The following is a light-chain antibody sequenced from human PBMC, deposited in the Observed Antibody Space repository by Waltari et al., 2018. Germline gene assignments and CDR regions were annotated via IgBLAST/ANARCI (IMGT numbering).Light chain of an antibody. CDR3: QQYDSWSRYT. J-gene: IGKJ2*01. CDR1: QSISSW. CDR2: DAS. Sequence: DIQMTQSPSTLPASVGNRVTIPCRASQSISSWLAWYQQKSGKAPKLLIYDASILESGVPSRFSGSGSGTEFTLTISSLQPDDFATYYCQQYDSWSRYTFGQGTKVEIK. V-gene: IGKV1-5*01.